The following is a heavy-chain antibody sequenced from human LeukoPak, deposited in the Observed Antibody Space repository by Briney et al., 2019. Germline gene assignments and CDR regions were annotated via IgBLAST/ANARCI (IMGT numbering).Heavy chain of an antibody. J-gene: IGHJ4*02. Sequence: GGSLRLSCAASGFTFSNYGMHWVRQAPGKGLEWVPAISESGDNTYYADSVKGRFTISRDNSKNTLYLQMNSLRAEDTAVYYCAKNKGTSRSSQNDWGQGTLVTVSS. V-gene: IGHV3-23*01. D-gene: IGHD2-2*01. CDR2: ISESGDNT. CDR1: GFTFSNYG. CDR3: AKNKGTSRSSQND.